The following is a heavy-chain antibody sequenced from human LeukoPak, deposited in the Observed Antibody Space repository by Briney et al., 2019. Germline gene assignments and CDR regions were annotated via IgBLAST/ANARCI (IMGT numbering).Heavy chain of an antibody. D-gene: IGHD2-15*01. CDR1: GGSISSSY. Sequence: PSETLSLTCTVSGGSISSSYWSWIRQPPGKGLEWIGNIYYSGSTNYNASLKSRVTISIDTSKNQFSLKLSSVTAAGTAVYYCARRGVVLPNFFDPWGQGTLVTVSS. CDR3: ARRGVVLPNFFDP. V-gene: IGHV4-59*08. CDR2: IYYSGST. J-gene: IGHJ5*02.